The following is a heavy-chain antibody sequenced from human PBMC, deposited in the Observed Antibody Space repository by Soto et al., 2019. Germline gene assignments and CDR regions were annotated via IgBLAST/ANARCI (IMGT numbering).Heavy chain of an antibody. Sequence: PGESLKIYCKGSGHSFTSYWIGWVRQMPGKGLEWMGRIDPSDSYTNYSPSFQGHVTISADKSISTAYLQWSSLKASDTAMYYCARHGSIAAQNVWGQGTTVTVSS. J-gene: IGHJ6*02. CDR2: IDPSDSYT. CDR3: ARHGSIAAQNV. CDR1: GHSFTSYW. V-gene: IGHV5-10-1*01. D-gene: IGHD6-6*01.